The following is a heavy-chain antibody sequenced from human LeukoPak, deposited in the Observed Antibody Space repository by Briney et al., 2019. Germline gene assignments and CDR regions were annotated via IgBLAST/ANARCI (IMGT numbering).Heavy chain of an antibody. V-gene: IGHV3-48*03. Sequence: GGSLRLSCAASGFTFSSYEMNWVRQAPGKGLEWVSYISSSGSTIYYADSVKGRFTISRDNAKNSLYLQMNSLRADDTAVYYCAKAQILWFGDLTYAFDIWGQGTMVTVSS. CDR2: ISSSGSTI. CDR3: AKAQILWFGDLTYAFDI. D-gene: IGHD3-10*01. J-gene: IGHJ3*02. CDR1: GFTFSSYE.